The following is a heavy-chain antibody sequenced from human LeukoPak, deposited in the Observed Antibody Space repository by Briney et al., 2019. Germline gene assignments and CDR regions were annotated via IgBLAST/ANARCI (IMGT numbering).Heavy chain of an antibody. CDR1: GGSISSGNYY. J-gene: IGHJ5*02. D-gene: IGHD3-10*01. V-gene: IGHV4-61*02. CDR2: IYTSGST. CDR3: ARGGYYGSGNDFRFDP. Sequence: TSQTLSLTCTVSGGSISSGNYYWSWIRQPAGKRLEWIGRIYTSGSTNYNPSLKSRVTISGDTSKNQSSLKLSSVTAADTAIYYCARGGYYGSGNDFRFDPWGQGTLVTVPS.